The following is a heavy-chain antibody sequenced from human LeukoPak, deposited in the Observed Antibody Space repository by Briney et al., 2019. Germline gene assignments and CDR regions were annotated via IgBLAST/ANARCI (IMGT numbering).Heavy chain of an antibody. CDR1: VGSFSGYH. CDR2: VSHSGST. V-gene: IGHV4-34*01. J-gene: IGHJ2*01. D-gene: IGHD3-16*01. Sequence: SETLSLTCAVYVGSFSGYHWNWIRQPPRKGLEWIGEVSHSGSTNYNPALKSRVTISVDTSKIQFSLKLSSMTAADTAVYFCARGQGAARYFDLWGRGTLVTVSS. CDR3: ARGQGAARYFDL.